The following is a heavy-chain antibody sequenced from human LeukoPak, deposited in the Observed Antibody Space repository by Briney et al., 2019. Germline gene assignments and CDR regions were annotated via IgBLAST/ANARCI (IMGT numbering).Heavy chain of an antibody. D-gene: IGHD2-15*01. CDR1: GFTFSSYW. Sequence: GGSLRLSCAASGFTFSSYWMSWVRQAPGKGLEWVADIKQDGSEKYYVDSVKGRFTISRDNAKNSLYLQMNSLRAEDTAVYYCARDYRGYRAPYYFDYWGQGTLVTVSS. CDR3: ARDYRGYRAPYYFDY. V-gene: IGHV3-7*01. J-gene: IGHJ4*02. CDR2: IKQDGSEK.